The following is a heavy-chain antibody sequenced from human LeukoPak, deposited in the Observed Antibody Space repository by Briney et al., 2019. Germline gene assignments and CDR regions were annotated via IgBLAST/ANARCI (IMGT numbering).Heavy chain of an antibody. CDR3: AKERGALRFLEWLLLDY. J-gene: IGHJ4*02. V-gene: IGHV3-23*01. Sequence: GAPLRLSCAASGFTFSSYAMSWVRQSPGKGLEWVSAISGSGGCTYYGDSVKGRFTISRDNSKNTLYMQMNSLRAEDTAVYYSAKERGALRFLEWLLLDYWGQGTLVTVSS. CDR2: ISGSGGCT. D-gene: IGHD3-3*01. CDR1: GFTFSSYA.